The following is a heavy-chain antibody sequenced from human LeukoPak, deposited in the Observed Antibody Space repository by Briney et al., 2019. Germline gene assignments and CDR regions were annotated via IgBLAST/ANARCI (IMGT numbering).Heavy chain of an antibody. CDR1: GFTFSSYA. Sequence: GGSLRLSCAAYGFTFSSYAMSWVRQAPGKGLEWVSAISGSGGSTYYADSVKGRFTISRDNSKNTLYLQMNSLRAEDTAVYYCAKRHCGGDCYSDYWGQGTLVTVSS. CDR3: AKRHCGGDCYSDY. V-gene: IGHV3-23*01. D-gene: IGHD2-21*02. J-gene: IGHJ4*02. CDR2: ISGSGGST.